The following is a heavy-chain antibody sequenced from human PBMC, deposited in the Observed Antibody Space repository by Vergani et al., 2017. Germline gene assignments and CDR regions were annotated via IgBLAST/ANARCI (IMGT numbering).Heavy chain of an antibody. CDR3: ARQVAVAXKWWGPYYYYGMDV. J-gene: IGHJ6*02. Sequence: EVQLVQSGAEVKKPGESLKISCQGSGYTFTNYWIGWVRQMPGKGLEWMGVIYPGDSNTRYSPSFQGQVTISADKSINTAYLQWSSLEASDTAMYYCARQVAVAXKWWGPYYYYGMDVWGQGTTVTVSS. CDR1: GYTFTNYW. V-gene: IGHV5-51*01. D-gene: IGHD6-19*01. CDR2: IYPGDSNT.